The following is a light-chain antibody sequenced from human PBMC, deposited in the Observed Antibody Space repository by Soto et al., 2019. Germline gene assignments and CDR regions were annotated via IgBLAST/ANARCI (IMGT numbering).Light chain of an antibody. CDR2: AVS. Sequence: QSALTQPASVSGSPGQSITISCTGTSSDVGGYSHVSWYQHSPGRAPKLILFAVSDRPSGVSHRFSGSKSGNTASLTISGLQAEDEADYYCCSYTSLSTVVFGGGTKLTVL. V-gene: IGLV2-14*01. CDR1: SSDVGGYSH. J-gene: IGLJ2*01. CDR3: CSYTSLSTVV.